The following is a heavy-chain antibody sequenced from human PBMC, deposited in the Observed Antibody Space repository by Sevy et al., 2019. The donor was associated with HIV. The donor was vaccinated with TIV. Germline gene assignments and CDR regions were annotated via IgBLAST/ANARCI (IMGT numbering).Heavy chain of an antibody. J-gene: IGHJ5*02. CDR1: GFTFSIYA. D-gene: IGHD3-9*01. CDR2: ISVSGGST. V-gene: IGHV3-23*01. Sequence: GGSLRLSCAASGFTFSIYAMSWVRQAPGKGLEWVSTISVSGGSTYYADSVKGRFTISRDNSKNTLYLQMNSLRVEDTAIYFCAKDHDNNWFDPWGQGTLVTVSS. CDR3: AKDHDNNWFDP.